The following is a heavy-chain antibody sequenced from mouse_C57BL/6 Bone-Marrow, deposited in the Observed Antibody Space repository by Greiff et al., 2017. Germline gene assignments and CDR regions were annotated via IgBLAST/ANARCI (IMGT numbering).Heavy chain of an antibody. V-gene: IGHV1-69*01. D-gene: IGHD2-3*01. CDR2: IDPSDSYT. J-gene: IGHJ3*01. CDR1: GYTFTSYW. Sequence: QVQLQQPGAELVMPGASVKLSCKASGYTFTSYWMHWVKQRPGQGLEWIGEIDPSDSYTNYNPKFKGKSTLTVDKSSSTAYMQLSSLTSEDSAVYYCARAGWLLRAWFAYWGQGTLVTVSA. CDR3: ARAGWLLRAWFAY.